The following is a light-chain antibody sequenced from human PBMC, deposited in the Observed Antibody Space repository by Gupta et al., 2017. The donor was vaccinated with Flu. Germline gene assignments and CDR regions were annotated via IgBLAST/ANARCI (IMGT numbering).Light chain of an antibody. V-gene: IGKV3-11*01. CDR1: QSVSSY. CDR3: QQRSNWPCT. J-gene: IGKJ1*01. CDR2: DAS. Sequence: IVLTQSPATLSLSPGERATLSCRASQSVSSYLAWYQQKPGQAPRLLIYDASNRATGIPARFSGSGSGTDFTLTISSLEPEDFAVYYCQQRSNWPCTFGQGTKVEIK.